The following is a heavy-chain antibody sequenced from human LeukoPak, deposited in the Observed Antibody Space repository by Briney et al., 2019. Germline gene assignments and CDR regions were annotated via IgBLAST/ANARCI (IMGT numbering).Heavy chain of an antibody. CDR3: ARGRGIAAAGTFDY. J-gene: IGHJ4*02. Sequence: SETLSLTCAVYGGSFSGYYWSWIRQPPGKGLEWIGEINHSGSTNYDPSLKSRVSISVDTSKNQFSLKLSSVTAADTAVYYCARGRGIAAAGTFDYWGQGTLVTVSS. D-gene: IGHD6-13*01. CDR2: INHSGST. V-gene: IGHV4-34*01. CDR1: GGSFSGYY.